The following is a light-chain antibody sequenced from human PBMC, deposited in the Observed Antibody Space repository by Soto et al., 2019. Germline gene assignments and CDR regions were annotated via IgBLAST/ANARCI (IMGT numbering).Light chain of an antibody. CDR2: DAS. CDR1: QTISTW. Sequence: DIQVTQSPPTLSASVGDRVTITCRASQTISTWMAWYQQKPGKAPKLLVYDASTLQSGVASRFSGSGSGTDFTLTISSLQPDDFATYYCQHYNSYSEAFGQGTKVDIK. CDR3: QHYNSYSEA. J-gene: IGKJ1*01. V-gene: IGKV1-5*01.